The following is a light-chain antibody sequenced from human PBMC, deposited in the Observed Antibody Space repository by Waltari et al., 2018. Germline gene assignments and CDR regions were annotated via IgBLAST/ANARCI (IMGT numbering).Light chain of an antibody. CDR3: SSYTSMNTVV. Sequence: QPALTQPASVSGSPGRSISISCSGTNIDVGGYNLVSWYQQHPGKAPKLLIFAVSNRPSGVSPRFSGSQAGNMASLTISGRRADDEALYFCSSYTSMNTVVFGGGTSLTVL. CDR2: AVS. V-gene: IGLV2-14*03. J-gene: IGLJ2*01. CDR1: NIDVGGYNL.